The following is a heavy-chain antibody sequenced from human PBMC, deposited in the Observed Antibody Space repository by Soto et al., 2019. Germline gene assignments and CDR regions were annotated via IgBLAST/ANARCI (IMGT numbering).Heavy chain of an antibody. CDR3: VRDRDWAFDI. V-gene: IGHV3-48*02. CDR1: GYTFSEYS. D-gene: IGHD3-9*01. J-gene: IGHJ3*02. CDR2: SGTSRKYI. Sequence: GGSLRLSCAASGYTFSEYSMNWVRQAPGKGLEWVSYSGTSRKYIFYADSVRGRFTISRDDAKSSLYLQLNSLRDEDTAVYYCVRDRDWAFDIWGQGTMVTVSS.